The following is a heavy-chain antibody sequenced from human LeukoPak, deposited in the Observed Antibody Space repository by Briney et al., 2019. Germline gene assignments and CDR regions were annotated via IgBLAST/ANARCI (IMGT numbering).Heavy chain of an antibody. CDR2: IYYSGST. CDR3: ASYDFWSHNGRHFDY. CDR1: GGSISSGDYY. J-gene: IGHJ4*02. D-gene: IGHD3-3*01. Sequence: SQTLSFTCTVSGGSISSGDYYWSWIRQPPGKGLEWIGYIYYSGSTYYNPSLKSRVTISVDTSKNQFSLKLSSVTAADTAVYYCASYDFWSHNGRHFDYWGQGTLVTVSS. V-gene: IGHV4-30-4*08.